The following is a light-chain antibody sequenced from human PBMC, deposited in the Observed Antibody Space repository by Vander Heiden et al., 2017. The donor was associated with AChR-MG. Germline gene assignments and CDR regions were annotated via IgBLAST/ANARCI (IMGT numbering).Light chain of an antibody. V-gene: IGKV3-15*01. CDR2: GTT. CDR1: QSIGSN. Sequence: ETVMTQSPATLSVSPGEGPTLSCRASQSIGSNLAWYQQKRGQPPRLLNKGTTTGAGGPPATCRGSGARKEITLTITSLQSEDGAVYYCHQYDDWHQTFGQGTKLDMK. CDR3: HQYDDWHQT. J-gene: IGKJ2*01.